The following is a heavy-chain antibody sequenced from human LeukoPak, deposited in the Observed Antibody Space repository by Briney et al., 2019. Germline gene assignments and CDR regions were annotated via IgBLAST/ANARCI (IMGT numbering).Heavy chain of an antibody. CDR2: ISSSNSFI. Sequence: GGSLRLSCAASRFIFSSYHMHWVRQPPGKGLEWVSSISSSNSFIYYADSMKGRFTISRDNAKNSLYLQTNSLRAEDTAVYYCARGTNWSPLDFDYWGQGTLVTVSS. CDR1: RFIFSSYH. J-gene: IGHJ4*02. CDR3: ARGTNWSPLDFDY. V-gene: IGHV3-21*01. D-gene: IGHD1-20*01.